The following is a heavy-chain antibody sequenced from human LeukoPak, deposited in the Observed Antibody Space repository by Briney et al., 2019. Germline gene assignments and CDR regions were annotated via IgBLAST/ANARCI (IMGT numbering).Heavy chain of an antibody. CDR2: IYSGGST. CDR3: ASSRLGFGELPRYYMDV. CDR1: GFTVSSNY. D-gene: IGHD3-10*01. Sequence: GGSLRLSCAASGFTVSSNYMSWVRQAPGKGLEWVSVIYSGGSTYYADSVKGRFTISRDNSKNTLYLQMNSLIAEDTAVYYCASSRLGFGELPRYYMDVWGKGTTVTVSS. J-gene: IGHJ6*03. V-gene: IGHV3-66*02.